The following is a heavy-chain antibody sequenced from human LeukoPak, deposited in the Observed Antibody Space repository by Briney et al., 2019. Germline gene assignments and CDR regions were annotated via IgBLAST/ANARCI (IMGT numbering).Heavy chain of an antibody. J-gene: IGHJ6*02. CDR3: ARRAVFYYYYYYGMDV. CDR1: GGSFSGYY. Sequence: SETLSLTCAVYGGSFSGYYWSWLRQPPGKGLEWIGEINHSGSTNYNPSLKSRVTTSVDTSKNQFSLKLSSVTAADTAVYYCARRAVFYYYYYYGMDVWGQGTTVTVSS. D-gene: IGHD6-19*01. V-gene: IGHV4-34*01. CDR2: INHSGST.